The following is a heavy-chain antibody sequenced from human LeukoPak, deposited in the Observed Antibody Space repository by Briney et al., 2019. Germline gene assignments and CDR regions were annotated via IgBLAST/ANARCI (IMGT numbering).Heavy chain of an antibody. J-gene: IGHJ4*02. CDR1: GFTFSSYE. CDR3: AREGGGWRFSDY. D-gene: IGHD6-19*01. V-gene: IGHV3-48*03. Sequence: GGSLRLSCAASGFTFSSYEMNWVRQAPGKGLEWVSYISSSGSTIYYADSVKGRFTISRDNAKNSLYLQMNSLRAEDTAVYYCAREGGGWRFSDYWGQGTLVTVSS. CDR2: ISSSGSTI.